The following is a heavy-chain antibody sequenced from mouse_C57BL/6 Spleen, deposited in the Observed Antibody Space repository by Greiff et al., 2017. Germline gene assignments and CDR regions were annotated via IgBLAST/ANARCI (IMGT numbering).Heavy chain of an antibody. CDR1: GYTFTSYW. V-gene: IGHV1-55*01. Sequence: QVQLQQSGAELVKPGASVKMSCKASGYTFTSYWITWVKQRPGQGLEWIGDIYPGSGSTNYNEKFKSKATLTVDTSSSTAYMQLSSLTSEDSAVYYCASRAYDYESWFAYWGQGTLVTVSA. CDR2: IYPGSGST. J-gene: IGHJ3*01. CDR3: ASRAYDYESWFAY. D-gene: IGHD2-4*01.